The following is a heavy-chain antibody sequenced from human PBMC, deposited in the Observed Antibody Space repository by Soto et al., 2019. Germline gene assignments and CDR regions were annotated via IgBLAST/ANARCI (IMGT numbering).Heavy chain of an antibody. D-gene: IGHD3-22*01. V-gene: IGHV3-23*01. J-gene: IGHJ6*02. CDR3: ANPYYDSVDYYYYYGMDV. CDR2: ISGSGGST. Sequence: EVQLLESGGGLVQPGGSLRLSCAASGFTFSSYAMSWVRQAPGKGLEWVSAISGSGGSTYYADSVKGRFTISRDNSKNTLYLQMSSLRAEDTAVYYCANPYYDSVDYYYYYGMDVWGQGNTVTVSS. CDR1: GFTFSSYA.